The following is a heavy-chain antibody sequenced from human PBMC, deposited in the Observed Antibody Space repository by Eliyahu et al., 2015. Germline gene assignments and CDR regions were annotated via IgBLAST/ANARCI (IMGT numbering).Heavy chain of an antibody. D-gene: IGHD6-13*01. CDR3: SRQRGIWSHFDY. V-gene: IGHV3-48*03. CDR2: ISRTGNTI. CDR1: GFXLTTYE. J-gene: IGHJ4*02. Sequence: QLVESXGGLVHPGGSLRLSCAVSGFXLTTYEMNWVRQAPGKXLEWIAYISRTGNTIYYADSVKGRFTISRDNSKXSVFLQMDSLRVEDTGIYYCSRQRGIWSHFDYWGQGTLVTASS.